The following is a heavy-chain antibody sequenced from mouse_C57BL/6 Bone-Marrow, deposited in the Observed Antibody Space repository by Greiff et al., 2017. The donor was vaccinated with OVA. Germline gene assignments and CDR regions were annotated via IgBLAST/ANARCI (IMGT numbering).Heavy chain of an antibody. Sequence: EVNVVESGGGLVQPGGSMKLSCAASGFTFSDAWMDWVRQSPEKGLEWVAEIRNKANNHATYYAESVKGRFTISRDDSKSSVYLQMNSLRAEDTGIYYCTGCSSGYEFAYWGQGTLVTVSA. V-gene: IGHV6-6*01. CDR2: IRNKANNHAT. CDR1: GFTFSDAW. D-gene: IGHD3-2*02. CDR3: TGCSSGYEFAY. J-gene: IGHJ3*01.